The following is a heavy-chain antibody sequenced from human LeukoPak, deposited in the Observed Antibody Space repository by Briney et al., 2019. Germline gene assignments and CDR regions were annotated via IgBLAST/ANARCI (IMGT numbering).Heavy chain of an antibody. Sequence: ETLSLTCTVSGGPISSYYWSWVRQAPGKGLEWVSVIYSGGSTYYADSVKGRFTISRDNSKNTLYLQMNSLRAEDTAVYYCANVLLWFGEFSGDYWGQGTLVTVSS. J-gene: IGHJ4*02. CDR2: IYSGGST. D-gene: IGHD3-10*01. CDR3: ANVLLWFGEFSGDY. CDR1: GGPISSYY. V-gene: IGHV3-53*01.